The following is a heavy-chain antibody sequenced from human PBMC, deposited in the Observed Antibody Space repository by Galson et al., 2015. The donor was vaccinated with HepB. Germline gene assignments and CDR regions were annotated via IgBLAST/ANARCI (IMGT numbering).Heavy chain of an antibody. CDR3: AREVTAFQSDSRPRFDP. CDR1: GFTFSSYA. Sequence: SLRLSCAASGFTFSSYAMSWVRQAPGRGLEWVSALSGSGRRTYYADSVQGRFTISRDNSQNAVFLQMSSLRAEDTAVYYCAREVTAFQSDSRPRFDPCGQGTRVTASS. D-gene: IGHD2-21*02. V-gene: IGHV3-23*01. J-gene: IGHJ5*02. CDR2: LSGSGRRT.